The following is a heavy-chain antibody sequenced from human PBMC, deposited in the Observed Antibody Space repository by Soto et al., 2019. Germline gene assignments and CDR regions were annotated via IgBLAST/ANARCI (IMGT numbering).Heavy chain of an antibody. V-gene: IGHV3-33*01. CDR3: ARGNYYDSSGYYRPPFDY. CDR2: IWYDGSNK. CDR1: GFTFSSYG. D-gene: IGHD3-22*01. Sequence: QVQLVESGGGVVQPGRSLRLSCAASGFTFSSYGMHWVRQAPGKGLEWVAVIWYDGSNKYYADSVKGRFTISRDNSKNTLYLQMNSLRAEDTAVYYCARGNYYDSSGYYRPPFDYWGQGTLVTVSS. J-gene: IGHJ4*02.